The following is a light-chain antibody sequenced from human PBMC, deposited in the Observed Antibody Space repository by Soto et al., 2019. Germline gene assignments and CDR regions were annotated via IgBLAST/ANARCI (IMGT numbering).Light chain of an antibody. CDR1: QSVSSY. Sequence: EIVLTQSPATLSLSPGERATLSCRASQSVSSYLAWYQQKPGQAPRLLSYGASNRATGIPARFSGSGSGTDFTLTISSPEPEDFAVYYCQQRTNWPLTFGGGTKVEIK. J-gene: IGKJ4*02. CDR3: QQRTNWPLT. V-gene: IGKV3-11*01. CDR2: GAS.